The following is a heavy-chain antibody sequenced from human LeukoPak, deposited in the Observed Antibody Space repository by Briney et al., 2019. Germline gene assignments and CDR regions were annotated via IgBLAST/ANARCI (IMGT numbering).Heavy chain of an antibody. D-gene: IGHD3-16*02. Sequence: SETLSLTCAVYGGSFSGYYWSWIRQPPGKGLEWIGEINHSGSTNYNPSLKSRVTISVDTSKNQFSLKLSSVTAADTAVYYCARGRRITFGGVIAYFDYWGQGTLVTVSS. J-gene: IGHJ4*02. CDR3: ARGRRITFGGVIAYFDY. V-gene: IGHV4-34*01. CDR2: INHSGST. CDR1: GGSFSGYY.